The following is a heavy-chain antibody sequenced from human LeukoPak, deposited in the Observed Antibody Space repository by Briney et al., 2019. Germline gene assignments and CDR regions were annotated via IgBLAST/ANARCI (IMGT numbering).Heavy chain of an antibody. CDR1: GFTFSSYA. CDR3: AKDSTPYYYYMDV. D-gene: IGHD2-2*01. Sequence: GGSLRLSCAASGFTFSSYAMSWVRQAPGKGLEWVSAISGSGGSTYYADSVRGRFTISRDNSKNTLYLQMNSLRAEDTAVYYCAKDSTPYYYYMDVWGKGTTVTVSS. V-gene: IGHV3-23*01. J-gene: IGHJ6*03. CDR2: ISGSGGST.